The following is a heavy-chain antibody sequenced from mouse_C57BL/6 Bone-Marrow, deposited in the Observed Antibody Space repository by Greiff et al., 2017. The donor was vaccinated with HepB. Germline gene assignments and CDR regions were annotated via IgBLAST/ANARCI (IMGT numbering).Heavy chain of an antibody. CDR3: ARAPYYSNYFDY. D-gene: IGHD2-5*01. V-gene: IGHV1-18*01. CDR1: GYTFTDYN. CDR2: INPNNGGT. Sequence: VQLEQSGPELVKPGASVKIPCKASGYTFTDYNMDWVKQSHGKSLEWIGDINPNNGGTIYNQKFKGQATVTVDKSSSTAYMELRSLTSEDTAVYYCARAPYYSNYFDYWGQGPTLTVSS. J-gene: IGHJ2*01.